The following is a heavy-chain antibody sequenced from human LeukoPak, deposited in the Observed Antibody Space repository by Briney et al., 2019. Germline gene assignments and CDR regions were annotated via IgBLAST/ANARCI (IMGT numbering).Heavy chain of an antibody. CDR2: IYHSGST. V-gene: IGHV4-38-2*02. CDR1: GYSIATASD. CDR3: ARDNDSGDPPHFDY. Sequence: SETLSLTCTVSGYSIATASDGGGIRQPPGKRRGWIGNIYHSGSTYYNPFLKSRVTILVATSKKQFSLNLSSVTAADTAVYYCARDNDSGDPPHFDYWGQGTLVTVSS. J-gene: IGHJ4*02. D-gene: IGHD3-10*01.